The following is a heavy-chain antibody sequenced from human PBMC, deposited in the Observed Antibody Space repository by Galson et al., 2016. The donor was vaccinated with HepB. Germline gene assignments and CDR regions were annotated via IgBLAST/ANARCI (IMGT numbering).Heavy chain of an antibody. Sequence: SCKVSGHTLTAFCIHWVRQAPGKGLEWMGGFNPEDGETIYAHKFQGRVTMTEDTSTDTAYMELSGLRSEDAAVYYCAGVGTSMGYSYYGMDVWGQGTMVTVSS. D-gene: IGHD2-21*01. CDR1: GHTLTAFC. CDR2: FNPEDGET. V-gene: IGHV1-24*01. CDR3: AGVGTSMGYSYYGMDV. J-gene: IGHJ6*02.